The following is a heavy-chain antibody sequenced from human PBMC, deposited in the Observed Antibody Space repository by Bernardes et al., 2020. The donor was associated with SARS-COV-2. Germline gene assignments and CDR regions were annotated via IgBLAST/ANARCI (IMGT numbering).Heavy chain of an antibody. Sequence: ASVKVSCKVSGYTLTELSMHWVRQAPGKGLEWMGGFDPEDGETIYAQKFQGRVTMTEDTSTDTAYMELSSLRSEDTAVYYCATSDYGGNSGFFYYYGMDVWGQGTTVTASS. D-gene: IGHD4-17*01. CDR3: ATSDYGGNSGFFYYYGMDV. CDR1: GYTLTELS. J-gene: IGHJ6*01. CDR2: FDPEDGET. V-gene: IGHV1-24*01.